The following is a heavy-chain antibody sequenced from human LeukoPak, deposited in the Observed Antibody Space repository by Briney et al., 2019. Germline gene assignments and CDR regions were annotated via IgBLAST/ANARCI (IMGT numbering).Heavy chain of an antibody. CDR1: GYTFTSYG. Sequence: ASVKVSCKASGYTFTSYGISWVRQAPGQGLEWMGWISAYNGNTNYAQKLQGRVTMTTDTSTSTAYMELRSLRSEDTAVYYCASAKAVPGTFDYWAREPWSPSPQ. V-gene: IGHV1-18*01. CDR2: ISAYNGNT. J-gene: IGHJ4*02. CDR3: ASAKAVPGTFDY. D-gene: IGHD1-1*01.